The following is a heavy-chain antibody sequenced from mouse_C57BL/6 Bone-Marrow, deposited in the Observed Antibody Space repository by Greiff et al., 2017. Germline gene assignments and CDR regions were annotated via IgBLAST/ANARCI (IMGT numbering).Heavy chain of an antibody. CDR2: INPYNGGT. V-gene: IGHV1-19*01. CDR3: ARSHYGSSYNY. J-gene: IGHJ2*01. D-gene: IGHD1-1*01. Sequence: VQLQQSGPVLVKPGASVKMSCKASGYTFTDYYMNWVKQSHGKSLEWIGVINPYNGGTSYNQKFKGKATLTVDKSSSTAYMELNSLTSEDSAVYHCARSHYGSSYNYWGQGTTLTVSS. CDR1: GYTFTDYY.